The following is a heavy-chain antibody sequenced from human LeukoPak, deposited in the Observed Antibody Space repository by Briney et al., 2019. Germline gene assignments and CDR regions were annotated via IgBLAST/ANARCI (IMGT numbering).Heavy chain of an antibody. J-gene: IGHJ4*02. Sequence: GGSLRLSCAASGFTFSSYWMSWVRQAPGKGLEWVANIKQDESEKYYVDSVKGRFTISRDNAKNSLYLQMNSLRAEDTAVYYCARDKIEGPTKLDSWGQGILVTVSS. D-gene: IGHD1-1*01. CDR2: IKQDESEK. CDR3: ARDKIEGPTKLDS. V-gene: IGHV3-7*01. CDR1: GFTFSSYW.